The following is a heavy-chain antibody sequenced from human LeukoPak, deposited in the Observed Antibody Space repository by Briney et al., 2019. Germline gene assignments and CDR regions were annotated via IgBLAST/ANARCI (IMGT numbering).Heavy chain of an antibody. J-gene: IGHJ3*01. Sequence: GGSLRLSCAASGFTHSKYTMNWVRQAPGKGLEWVSSVSSSSSTMYYADSVKGRFTISRDNARNSLYLQMNSLRAEDTALYYCARDASGLGYCSSPNCRGAFDLWGQGTVVTVSS. V-gene: IGHV3-48*01. CDR1: GFTHSKYT. CDR2: VSSSSSTM. D-gene: IGHD2-2*01. CDR3: ARDASGLGYCSSPNCRGAFDL.